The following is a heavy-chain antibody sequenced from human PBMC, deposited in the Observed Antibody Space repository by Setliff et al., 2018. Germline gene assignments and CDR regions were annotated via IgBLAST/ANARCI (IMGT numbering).Heavy chain of an antibody. D-gene: IGHD3-22*01. CDR1: GYTFTSYG. Sequence: ASVKVSCKASGYTFTSYGISWVRQAPGQGLEWMGWISAYNGNTNYAQKLQVRVTMTTDTSTSTAYMELRSLRSDDTAVYYCARGYYYDSSGPAAFDIWGQGTMVTVSS. V-gene: IGHV1-18*01. CDR2: ISAYNGNT. CDR3: ARGYYYDSSGPAAFDI. J-gene: IGHJ3*02.